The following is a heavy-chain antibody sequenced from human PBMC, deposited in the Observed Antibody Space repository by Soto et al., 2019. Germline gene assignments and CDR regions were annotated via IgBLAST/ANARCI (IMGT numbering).Heavy chain of an antibody. CDR2: IIPILGIA. Sequence: ASVKVSCKASGGTFSSYTISWVRQAPGQGLEWMGRIIPILGIANYAQKFQGRVTITADKSTSTAYMELSSLRSEDTAVYYCAREKIIADYYYYYMDVWGKGTTVTVSS. J-gene: IGHJ6*03. D-gene: IGHD6-13*01. V-gene: IGHV1-69*04. CDR3: AREKIIADYYYYYMDV. CDR1: GGTFSSYT.